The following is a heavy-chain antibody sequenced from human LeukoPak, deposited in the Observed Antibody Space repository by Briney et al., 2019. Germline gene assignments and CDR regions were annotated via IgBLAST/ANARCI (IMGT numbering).Heavy chain of an antibody. Sequence: SETLSLTCAVYGGSFSGYYWSWIRRPPGKGLEWIGEINHSGSTNYNPSLKSRVTISVDTSKNQFSLKLSSVTAADTAVYYCARGGRYSYGYVWFDPWGQGTLVTVSS. CDR2: INHSGST. V-gene: IGHV4-34*01. CDR1: GGSFSGYY. J-gene: IGHJ5*02. D-gene: IGHD5-18*01. CDR3: ARGGRYSYGYVWFDP.